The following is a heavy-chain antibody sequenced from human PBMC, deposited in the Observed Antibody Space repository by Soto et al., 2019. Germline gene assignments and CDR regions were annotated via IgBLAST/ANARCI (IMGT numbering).Heavy chain of an antibody. CDR3: ARMGGSFLDS. CDR1: GGTFSSYA. CDR2: IIPIFGAT. D-gene: IGHD1-26*01. Sequence: QVQLVQSGAEVKKPGSSVKVSCKASGGTFSSYAITWVRQAPGQGLDWMGEIIPIFGATNFAQKFQGRVTITADKSTTTAYMELSSLTSEDTAVYYCARMGGSFLDSWGQGTQVTVSS. J-gene: IGHJ5*01. V-gene: IGHV1-69*06.